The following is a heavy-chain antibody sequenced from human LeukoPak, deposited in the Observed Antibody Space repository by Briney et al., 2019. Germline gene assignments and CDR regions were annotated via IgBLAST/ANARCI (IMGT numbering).Heavy chain of an antibody. CDR3: ARVGPVRGYSGYDTDY. J-gene: IGHJ4*02. Sequence: GASVKVSCKASGGTFSSYAISWVRQAPGQGLEWMGGIIPIFGTANYAQKFQGRVTITADESTSTAYMELSSLRSEDTAVYYCARVGPVRGYSGYDTDYWGQGTLVTVSS. V-gene: IGHV1-69*13. CDR2: IIPIFGTA. D-gene: IGHD5-12*01. CDR1: GGTFSSYA.